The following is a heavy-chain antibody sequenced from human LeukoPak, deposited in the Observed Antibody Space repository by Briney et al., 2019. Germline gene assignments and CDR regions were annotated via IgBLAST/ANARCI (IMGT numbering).Heavy chain of an antibody. Sequence: ASVKVSCKASGYSLTTYGITWVRQAPGQGLEWMGWITTCNGNTNYARKLQGRVTMTTDTSTNTAYMELGSLRPDDTAVYYCARLIEYRTSSRVFDIWGQGTMVTVSS. V-gene: IGHV1-18*01. CDR1: GYSLTTYG. CDR3: ARLIEYRTSSRVFDI. CDR2: ITTCNGNT. D-gene: IGHD6-6*01. J-gene: IGHJ3*02.